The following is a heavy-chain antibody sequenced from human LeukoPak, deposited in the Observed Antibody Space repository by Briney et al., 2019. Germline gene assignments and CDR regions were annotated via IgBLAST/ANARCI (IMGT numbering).Heavy chain of an antibody. J-gene: IGHJ3*02. Sequence: SETLSLTCTVSGGSISSYYWSWIRQPPGKGLEWIGYIYYSGSTNYNPSLKSRVTISVDTSRNQFSLKLSSVTAADTAVYYCASLYYYDSSGYFTRGAFDIWGQGTMVTVSS. CDR1: GGSISSYY. D-gene: IGHD3-22*01. V-gene: IGHV4-59*01. CDR2: IYYSGST. CDR3: ASLYYYDSSGYFTRGAFDI.